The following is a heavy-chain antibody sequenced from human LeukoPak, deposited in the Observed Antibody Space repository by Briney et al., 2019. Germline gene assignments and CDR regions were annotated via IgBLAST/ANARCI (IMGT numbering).Heavy chain of an antibody. V-gene: IGHV3-21*01. Sequence: NSGGSLRLSCATSGFTFSSYSMNWVRQAPGKGLEWVSSISSSSSYIYYADSVKGRFTISRDNAKNSLYLQMNSLRAEDTAVYYCARDDESFRPERSSADYWGQGTLVTVSS. CDR1: GFTFSSYS. CDR2: ISSSSSYI. J-gene: IGHJ4*02. CDR3: ARDDESFRPERSSADY.